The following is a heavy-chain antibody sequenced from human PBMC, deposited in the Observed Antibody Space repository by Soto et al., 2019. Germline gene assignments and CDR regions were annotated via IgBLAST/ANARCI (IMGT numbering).Heavy chain of an antibody. J-gene: IGHJ6*02. CDR2: IIPISGTA. CDR3: AGSRGSSTSFEIYSYYYYGMDV. CDR1: GCTFSSYA. D-gene: IGHD2-2*01. V-gene: IGHV1-69*01. Sequence: QVQLVQSGAEVKKPGSSVKVSCKASGCTFSSYAISWVRQAPGQGLEWMGGIIPISGTANYAEKFQGRVTMTSDDSPSRVYMELRGLRSEDTAVYYCAGSRGSSTSFEIYSYYYYGMDVWGPGPTVTVSS.